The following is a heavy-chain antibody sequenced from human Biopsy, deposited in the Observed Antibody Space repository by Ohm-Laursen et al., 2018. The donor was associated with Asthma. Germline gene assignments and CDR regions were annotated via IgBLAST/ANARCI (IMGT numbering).Heavy chain of an antibody. V-gene: IGHV1-69*13. CDR3: ARKAGSCISRTCYSLDF. CDR2: INSVFGTT. Sequence: SVKVSCKSLGGTFNTYVIGWVRQAPGQGLEWMGGINSVFGTTTYPQKFQDRVTITEDDSTSTVYMELSSLRSEDTAVYYYARKAGSCISRTCYSLDFWGQGTLVTVSS. J-gene: IGHJ4*02. D-gene: IGHD2-2*01. CDR1: GGTFNTYV.